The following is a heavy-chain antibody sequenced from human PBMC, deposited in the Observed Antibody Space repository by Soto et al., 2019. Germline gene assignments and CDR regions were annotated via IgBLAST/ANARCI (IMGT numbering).Heavy chain of an antibody. Sequence: GESLKISCKGSGYSFTIYWISWVRQMPGKGLEWMGRIDPSDSYTNYSPSFQGHVTISADKSISTAYLQWSSLKASDTAMYYCARLSRLTIFGVVTPYYYYGMDVWGQGTTVTVYS. CDR1: GYSFTIYW. V-gene: IGHV5-10-1*01. J-gene: IGHJ6*02. CDR2: IDPSDSYT. D-gene: IGHD3-3*01. CDR3: ARLSRLTIFGVVTPYYYYGMDV.